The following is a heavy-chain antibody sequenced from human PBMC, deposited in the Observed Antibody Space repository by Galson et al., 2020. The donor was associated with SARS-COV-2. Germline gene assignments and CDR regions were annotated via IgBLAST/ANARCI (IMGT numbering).Heavy chain of an antibody. J-gene: IGHJ4*02. D-gene: IGHD3-10*01. V-gene: IGHV3-21*01. CDR3: ARGLWFGELSDAVDY. CDR2: ISSSSSYI. Sequence: NSGGSLRLSCAASGFTFSSYSMNWVRQAPGKGLEWVSSISSSSSYIYYADSVKGRFTISRDNAKNSLYLQMNSLRAEDTAVYYCARGLWFGELSDAVDYWGQGTLVTVSS. CDR1: GFTFSSYS.